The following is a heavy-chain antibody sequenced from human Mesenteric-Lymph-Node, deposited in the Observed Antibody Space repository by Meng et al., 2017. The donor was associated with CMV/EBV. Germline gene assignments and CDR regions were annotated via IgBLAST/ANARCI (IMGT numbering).Heavy chain of an antibody. J-gene: IGHJ6*02. CDR3: AKDSSYYGMDV. CDR2: ISYDGSNQ. Sequence: GESLKISCATSGFTFSSYSMHWVRQAPGKGLEWVAVISYDGSNQYYADSVKGRFTLSRDNSKNTLYLQMSSLRAEDTAVYFCAKDSSYYGMDVWGQGTTVTVSS. V-gene: IGHV3-30*04. CDR1: GFTFSSYS.